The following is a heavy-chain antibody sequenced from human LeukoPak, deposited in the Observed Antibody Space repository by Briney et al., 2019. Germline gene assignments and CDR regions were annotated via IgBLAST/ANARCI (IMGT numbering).Heavy chain of an antibody. D-gene: IGHD6-13*01. Sequence: PGESLRLSSAGSGFTFSSYSMNWVRQALGKGLEWVSSISTSGSYTYYADSVKGRSTISRDNAKNSLYLQMNSLRADDTAVYYCARGYSSSWYQFEYWGQGTLVTVSS. CDR1: GFTFSSYS. CDR3: ARGYSSSWYQFEY. CDR2: ISTSGSYT. V-gene: IGHV3-21*01. J-gene: IGHJ4*02.